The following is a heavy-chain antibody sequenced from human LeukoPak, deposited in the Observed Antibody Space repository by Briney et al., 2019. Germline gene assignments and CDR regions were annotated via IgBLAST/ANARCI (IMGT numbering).Heavy chain of an antibody. D-gene: IGHD1-26*01. CDR3: AKDSKTYSGSYGVDY. J-gene: IGHJ4*02. V-gene: IGHV3-30*02. Sequence: GGSLRLSCAASGFTFSSYGMHWVRQAPGKGLEGVAFIRYDGSNKYYADSVKGRFTISRDNSKNTLYLQMNSLRAEDTAVYYCAKDSKTYSGSYGVDYWGQGTLVTVSS. CDR2: IRYDGSNK. CDR1: GFTFSSYG.